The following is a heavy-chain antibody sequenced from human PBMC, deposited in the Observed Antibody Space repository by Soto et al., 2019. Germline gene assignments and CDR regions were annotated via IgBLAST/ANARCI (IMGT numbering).Heavy chain of an antibody. CDR1: GGSISSGGYS. Sequence: SETLSLTCAVSGGSISSGGYSWSWIRQPPGKGLEWIGYIYHSGSTYYNPSLKSRVTISVDRSKNQFSLKLSSVTAADTAVYYCARGGRTGDYFDYWGQGTLVTVSS. CDR3: ARGGRTGDYFDY. CDR2: IYHSGST. V-gene: IGHV4-30-2*01. J-gene: IGHJ4*02. D-gene: IGHD2-15*01.